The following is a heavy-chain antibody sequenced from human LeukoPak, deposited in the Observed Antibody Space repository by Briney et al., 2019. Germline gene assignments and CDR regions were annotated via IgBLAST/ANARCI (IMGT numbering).Heavy chain of an antibody. Sequence: KTSETLSLTCTVSGGSISSYYWSWIRQPPGKGLEWIGYIYYSGSTNYNPSLKSRVTISVDTSKNQFSLKLSSVTAADTAVYYCARAEYYYDSSGPKGDAFDIWGQGTMVTVSS. CDR2: IYYSGST. D-gene: IGHD3-22*01. CDR1: GGSISSYY. V-gene: IGHV4-59*01. J-gene: IGHJ3*02. CDR3: ARAEYYYDSSGPKGDAFDI.